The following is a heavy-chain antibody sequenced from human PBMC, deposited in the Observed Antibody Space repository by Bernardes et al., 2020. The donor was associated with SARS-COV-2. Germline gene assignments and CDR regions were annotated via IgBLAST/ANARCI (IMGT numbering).Heavy chain of an antibody. CDR1: GDSVTSYY. CDR2: LYTSGSGST. J-gene: IGHJ6*02. V-gene: IGHV4-4*07. Sequence: SETLSLTCTVSGDSVTSYYWSWVRQPAGKGLEWIGRLYTSGSGSTNNNPSLKSRVTMSLDTSKNQFSLNLNSVTAADTAVYYCARDGYGDYTFYFGMDVWGQGTTVTVSS. CDR3: ARDGYGDYTFYFGMDV. D-gene: IGHD4-17*01.